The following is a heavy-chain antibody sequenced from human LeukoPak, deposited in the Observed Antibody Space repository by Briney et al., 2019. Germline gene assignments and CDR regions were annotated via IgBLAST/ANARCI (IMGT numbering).Heavy chain of an antibody. CDR2: IIPILGIA. D-gene: IGHD3-16*01. CDR1: GGTFSSYT. J-gene: IGHJ4*02. V-gene: IGHV1-69*02. Sequence: VASVKVSCKASGGTFSSYTISWVRQAPGQGLEWMGRIIPILGIANYAQKFQGRVTITADKSTSTAFMELSSLRSEDTAVYYCARIGRWGTQVDYWGQGTLVTVSS. CDR3: ARIGRWGTQVDY.